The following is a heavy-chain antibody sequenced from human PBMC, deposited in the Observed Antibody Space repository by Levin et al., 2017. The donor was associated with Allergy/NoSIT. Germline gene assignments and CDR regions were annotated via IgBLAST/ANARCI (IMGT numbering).Heavy chain of an antibody. D-gene: IGHD6-6*01. J-gene: IGHJ5*02. CDR3: AKATIPARPDWFDP. V-gene: IGHV3-23*01. CDR1: GFTFSSYA. Sequence: GESLKISCAASGFTFSSYAMSWVRQAPGKGLEWVSAVSGSGGSKYYADSVKGRFTISRDNSKNTLYLQMNSLRAEDTAVYYCAKATIPARPDWFDPWGQGTQVTVSS. CDR2: VSGSGGSK.